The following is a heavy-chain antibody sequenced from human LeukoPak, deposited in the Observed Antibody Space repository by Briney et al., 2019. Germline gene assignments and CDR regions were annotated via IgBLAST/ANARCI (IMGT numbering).Heavy chain of an antibody. Sequence: GGSLRLSCAASGFTFSSYDMHWVRQPTGKGLEWVPAIGTAGDTYYSHSVQGRFTISRENAKNSLYLHMNSLSAGDTAVYFCARGHMLTGYYNFAWFDPWGQGTLVTVSS. CDR2: IGTAGDT. J-gene: IGHJ5*02. D-gene: IGHD3-9*01. V-gene: IGHV3-13*01. CDR1: GFTFSSYD. CDR3: ARGHMLTGYYNFAWFDP.